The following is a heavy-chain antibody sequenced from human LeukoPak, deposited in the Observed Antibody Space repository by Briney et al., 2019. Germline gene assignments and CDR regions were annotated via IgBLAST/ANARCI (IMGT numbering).Heavy chain of an antibody. CDR3: ARDRKESNLLPFDY. V-gene: IGHV3-11*06. Sequence: PGGSLRLSCAASGFTFSDHCMSWIRQAPGKGLGWVSYISGSSSYTNSADSVKGRFTISRDNAKNSLYLQMNSLRAEDTAVYYCARDRKESNLLPFDYWGQGTLVTVSS. J-gene: IGHJ4*02. CDR2: ISGSSSYT. D-gene: IGHD1-26*01. CDR1: GFTFSDHC.